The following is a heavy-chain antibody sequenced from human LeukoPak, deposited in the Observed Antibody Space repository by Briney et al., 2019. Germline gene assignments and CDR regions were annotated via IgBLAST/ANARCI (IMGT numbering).Heavy chain of an antibody. V-gene: IGHV4-31*03. CDR3: ASVHARLRFDA. D-gene: IGHD5-12*01. J-gene: IGHJ5*02. CDR1: GGSISSGGYY. CDR2: IYYSGST. Sequence: PSQTLSLTCTVSGGSISSGGYYWSWIRQHPGKGLEWIGYIYYSGSTSYNPSLKSRVAISVDTSKNQFSLILSSVTAADTALYYCASVHARLRFDAWGQGTLVTVSS.